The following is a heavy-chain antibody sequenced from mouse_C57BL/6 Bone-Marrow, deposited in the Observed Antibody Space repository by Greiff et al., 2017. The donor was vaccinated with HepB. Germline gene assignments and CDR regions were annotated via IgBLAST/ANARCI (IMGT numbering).Heavy chain of an antibody. J-gene: IGHJ1*03. Sequence: QVHVKQSGAELVKPGASVKISCKASGYAFSSYWMNWVKQRPGKGLEWIGQIYPGDGDTNYNGKFKGKATLTADKSSSTAYMQLSSLTSEDSAVYFCARSSDGYDWYFDVWGTGTTVTVSS. CDR1: GYAFSSYW. V-gene: IGHV1-80*01. CDR3: ARSSDGYDWYFDV. CDR2: IYPGDGDT. D-gene: IGHD2-2*01.